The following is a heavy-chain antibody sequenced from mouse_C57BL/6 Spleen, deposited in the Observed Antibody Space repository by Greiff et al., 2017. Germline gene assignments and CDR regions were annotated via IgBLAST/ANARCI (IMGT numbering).Heavy chain of an antibody. Sequence: VQLQQSGAELVRPGTSVKVSCKASGYAFTHYLIEWVKQRPGQGLAWIGVINPGNGGTNYNEKFKGKATLTADKSSSTAYMQLSSLTSEDSAVYYCARCDGSDDGWYFDVWGTGTTVTVAS. CDR2: INPGNGGT. V-gene: IGHV1-54*01. J-gene: IGHJ1*03. D-gene: IGHD1-1*01. CDR3: ARCDGSDDGWYFDV. CDR1: GYAFTHYL.